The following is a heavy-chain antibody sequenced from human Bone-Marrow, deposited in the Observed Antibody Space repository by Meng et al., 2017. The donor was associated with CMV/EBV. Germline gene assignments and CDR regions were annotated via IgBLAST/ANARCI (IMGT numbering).Heavy chain of an antibody. Sequence: GGSLRLSCAASEFTVGSNYMSWVRQAPGKGLEWVSIICSAGSTYYADSVKGRFTISRDNSKTTLYLQMNSLRAEDTAVYYCARVVAAAARPQNWFDPWGQGTLVTVSS. D-gene: IGHD6-13*01. CDR3: ARVVAAAARPQNWFDP. CDR1: EFTVGSNY. V-gene: IGHV3-53*01. CDR2: ICSAGST. J-gene: IGHJ5*02.